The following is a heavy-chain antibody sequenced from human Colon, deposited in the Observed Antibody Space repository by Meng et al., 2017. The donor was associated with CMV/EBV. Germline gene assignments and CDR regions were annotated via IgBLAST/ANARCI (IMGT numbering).Heavy chain of an antibody. D-gene: IGHD6-13*01. J-gene: IGHJ6*01. CDR1: GLVFDLYY. V-gene: IGHV3-7*01. CDR2: INEDGSET. Sequence: GESLKISCVGSGLVFDLYYMAWVRQAPGRGLEWVANINEDGSETTYVQSMKGRLTISRDNTKNALYLQMNSLRAEDTAVYYCARRFEYSSSYGVDVWGQGTTVTVSS. CDR3: ARRFEYSSSYGVDV.